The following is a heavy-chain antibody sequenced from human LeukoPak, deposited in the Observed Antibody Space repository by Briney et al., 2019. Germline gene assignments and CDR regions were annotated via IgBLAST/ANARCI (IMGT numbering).Heavy chain of an antibody. CDR3: ARFLPIAAAGTWYYGMDV. J-gene: IGHJ6*02. Sequence: ASVKVSCKASGYTFNSYGFSWVRQAPGQGLEWMGWISAYNGNTNYAQNLQGRVTMTADTSTSTAYMELRSLRSDDTAVYYCARFLPIAAAGTWYYGMDVWGQGTTVTVSS. CDR1: GYTFNSYG. CDR2: ISAYNGNT. V-gene: IGHV1-18*01. D-gene: IGHD6-13*01.